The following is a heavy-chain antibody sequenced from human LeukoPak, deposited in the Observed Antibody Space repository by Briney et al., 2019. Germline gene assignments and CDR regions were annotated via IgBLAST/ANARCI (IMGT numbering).Heavy chain of an antibody. CDR1: RDSLSRNSAA. Sequence: SQTLSLTRPISRDSLSRNSAAWNWPRQSPSRGVEWLGRTYYRSKWYNDYAVSVKSRITINPDTSKNQFSLQLNSVTPEDTAVYYCARTYYYDSSGYPYYFDYWGQGTLVTVSS. J-gene: IGHJ4*02. CDR3: ARTYYYDSSGYPYYFDY. CDR2: TYYRSKWYN. D-gene: IGHD3-22*01. V-gene: IGHV6-1*01.